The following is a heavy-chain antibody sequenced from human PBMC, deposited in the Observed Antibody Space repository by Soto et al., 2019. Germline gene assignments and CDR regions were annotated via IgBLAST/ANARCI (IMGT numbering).Heavy chain of an antibody. CDR2: ISDGGDST. D-gene: IGHD3-3*01. J-gene: IGHJ3*01. Sequence: EVQMLESGGGLVQPGGSLRLSCAASGFTFSSYALTWVRQAPGKGLEWVSGISDGGDSTHYADSVKGRFTVSRDNSKNTLYLQINSLRAEGTAVYYCAKHSTTYDSWSGAVKGAFDVWGQGTMVTVSS. CDR1: GFTFSSYA. CDR3: AKHSTTYDSWSGAVKGAFDV. V-gene: IGHV3-23*01.